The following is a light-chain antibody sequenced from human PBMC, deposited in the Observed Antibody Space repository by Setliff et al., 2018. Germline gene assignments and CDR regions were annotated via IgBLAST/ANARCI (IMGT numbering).Light chain of an antibody. Sequence: QSVLTQPPSASETPGQRVTISCSGRSSNIGRSYVYWYQQFPGMAPKLLIYRNAQRPSGVPDRFSGSKSGASASLAITGLRSEDEADYYCAAWDDVLSAVVFSGGTKVTVL. J-gene: IGLJ2*01. CDR1: SSNIGRSY. CDR3: AAWDDVLSAVV. CDR2: RNA. V-gene: IGLV1-47*01.